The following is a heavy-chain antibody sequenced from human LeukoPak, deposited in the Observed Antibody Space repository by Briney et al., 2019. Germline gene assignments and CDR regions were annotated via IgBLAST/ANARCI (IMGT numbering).Heavy chain of an antibody. Sequence: GGSLRHSCAASGFTFSSYGMHWVRQAPGKGLEWVAVISYDGSNKYYADSVKGRFTISRDNSKNTLYLQMNSLRAEDTAVYYCAKSTDNAFDIWGQGTMVTVSS. D-gene: IGHD3-9*01. V-gene: IGHV3-30*18. J-gene: IGHJ3*02. CDR3: AKSTDNAFDI. CDR2: ISYDGSNK. CDR1: GFTFSSYG.